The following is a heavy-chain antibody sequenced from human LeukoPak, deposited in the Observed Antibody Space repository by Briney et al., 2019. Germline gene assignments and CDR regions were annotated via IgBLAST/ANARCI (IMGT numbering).Heavy chain of an antibody. CDR2: ISSSGDT. D-gene: IGHD3-3*01. CDR3: TIFVVADPDAFEI. CDR1: GGSINSGHYY. J-gene: IGHJ3*02. Sequence: SETLSLTCTVSGGSINSGHYYWNWVRQPAGKGLEWIGRISSSGDTTYSPSLKSRVTMSLDTSKNQLSLKLTSVTAADTALYYCTIFVVADPDAFEIWGQGTMVTVSS. V-gene: IGHV4-61*02.